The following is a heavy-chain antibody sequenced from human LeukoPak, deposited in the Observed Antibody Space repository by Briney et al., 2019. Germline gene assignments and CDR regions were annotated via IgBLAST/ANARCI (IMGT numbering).Heavy chain of an antibody. Sequence: GGSLRLSCAASGFTFSSYAMSWVRQAPGKGLEWVSAISGSGGSTYYADSVKGRFTISRDNSKNTLYLQMNSLRAEDTAVYHCATLTPYYYDSSGYRGALVYWGQGTLVTVSS. V-gene: IGHV3-23*01. J-gene: IGHJ4*02. CDR1: GFTFSSYA. CDR3: ATLTPYYYDSSGYRGALVY. D-gene: IGHD3-22*01. CDR2: ISGSGGST.